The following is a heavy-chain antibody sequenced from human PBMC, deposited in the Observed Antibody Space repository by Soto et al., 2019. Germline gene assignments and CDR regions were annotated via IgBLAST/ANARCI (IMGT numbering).Heavy chain of an antibody. J-gene: IGHJ4*02. V-gene: IGHV3-23*01. CDR1: GFTFSSYA. CDR2: ISGSGGST. D-gene: IGHD6-6*01. CDR3: AKERGSSSPLFDY. Sequence: EVQLLESGGGLVQPGGSLRLSCAASGFTFSSYAMSWVRQAPGKGLEWVSAISGSGGSTYYADSVKGRFTISRDNSKNPLYLQMNSPRAEGTAVYYCAKERGSSSPLFDYWGQGTLVTVSS.